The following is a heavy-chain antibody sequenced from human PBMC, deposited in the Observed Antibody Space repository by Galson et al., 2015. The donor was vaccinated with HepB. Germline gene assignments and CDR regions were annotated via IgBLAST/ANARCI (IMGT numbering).Heavy chain of an antibody. CDR1: GYSFTSYW. J-gene: IGHJ4*02. D-gene: IGHD3-22*01. V-gene: IGHV5-10-1*01. CDR3: ARNAAYYYDSSGYPLKG. CDR2: IDPSDSYT. Sequence: QSGAEVKKPGESLRISCKGSGYSFTSYWISWVRQMPGKGLEWMGRIDPSDSYTNYSPSFQGHVTISADKSISTAYLQWSSLKASDTAMYYCARNAAYYYDSSGYPLKGWGQGTLVTVSS.